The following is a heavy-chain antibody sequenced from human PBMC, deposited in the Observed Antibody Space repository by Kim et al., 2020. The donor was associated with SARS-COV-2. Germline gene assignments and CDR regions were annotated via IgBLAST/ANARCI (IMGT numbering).Heavy chain of an antibody. Sequence: ASVKVSCKASGSAFSISGLSWVRQAPGQGLEWMAWIATETGGTTYAPKFQGRVTLTVDTSTNTGYMEMRSLTSEDTAVYYCVRGTHGIRWLDPEPCGQGTLVTVAS. CDR3: VRGTHGIRWLDPEP. J-gene: IGHJ5*02. CDR1: GSAFSISG. V-gene: IGHV1-18*01. D-gene: IGHD6-19*01. CDR2: IATETGGT.